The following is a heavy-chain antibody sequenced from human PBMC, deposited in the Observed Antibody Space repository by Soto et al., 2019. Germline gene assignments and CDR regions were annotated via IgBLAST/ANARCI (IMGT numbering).Heavy chain of an antibody. J-gene: IGHJ3*02. Sequence: QLQLQESGPGLVKPSETLSLTCTVSGGSISSSSYYWGWIRQPPGKGLEWIGSIYYSGSTYYNTSLKGRVTISVDTSKNQFSLKMSSVTAADTAVYYCARRIMITFEGGAFDIWGQGTMVTVSS. CDR3: ARRIMITFEGGAFDI. D-gene: IGHD3-16*01. CDR2: IYYSGST. CDR1: GGSISSSSYY. V-gene: IGHV4-39*01.